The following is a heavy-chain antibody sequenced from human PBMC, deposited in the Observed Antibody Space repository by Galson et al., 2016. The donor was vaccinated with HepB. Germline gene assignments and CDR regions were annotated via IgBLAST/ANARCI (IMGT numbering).Heavy chain of an antibody. CDR2: ISGSGSTI. V-gene: IGHV3-48*03. Sequence: SLRLSCAASGFTFSNYEINWVRQAPGKGLEWVSYISGSGSTIYYADSVKGRFTISRDNAKNSLYLQMNSLRAEDTAVYYCARDPVRGIAVAGIFDYWGQGTLVTVSS. J-gene: IGHJ4*02. CDR1: GFTFSNYE. D-gene: IGHD6-19*01. CDR3: ARDPVRGIAVAGIFDY.